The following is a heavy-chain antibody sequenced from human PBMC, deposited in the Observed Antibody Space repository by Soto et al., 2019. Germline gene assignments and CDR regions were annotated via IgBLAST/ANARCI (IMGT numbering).Heavy chain of an antibody. CDR1: GYTFTSYG. CDR2: ISTYNGNT. D-gene: IGHD3-10*01. V-gene: IGHV1-18*01. CDR3: EREMVRGVGSDY. Sequence: QVQLVQSGAEVKKPGASVKVSCKASGYTFTSYGISWVRQAPGQGLEWMGWISTYNGNTKSAQKLQGRVTMSTDTSPSISYRELRSVRSDDTAVFYCEREMVRGVGSDYWGQGTLVTVSS. J-gene: IGHJ4*02.